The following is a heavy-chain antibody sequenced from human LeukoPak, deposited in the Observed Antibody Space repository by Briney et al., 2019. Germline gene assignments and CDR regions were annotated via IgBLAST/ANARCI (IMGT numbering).Heavy chain of an antibody. V-gene: IGHV3-7*02. J-gene: IGHJ4*02. CDR1: VFTFSTYW. Sequence: GGSPRLSRAASVFTFSTYWMNWVRRVPGKRLEWVATINQDGSENYYVDSVKGRFTISRDNANNSLHLQMSSVRDEDTAVYYCAVTLRARSFDYWGQGTLVSVSS. CDR2: INQDGSEN. CDR3: AVTLRARSFDY. D-gene: IGHD3-16*01.